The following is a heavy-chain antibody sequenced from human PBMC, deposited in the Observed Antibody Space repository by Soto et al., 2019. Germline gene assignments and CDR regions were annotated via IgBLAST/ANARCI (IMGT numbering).Heavy chain of an antibody. D-gene: IGHD1-26*01. CDR2: IDPSDSYT. Sequence: GESLKISCKGSGYSFTSYWISWVRQMPGKGLEWMGRIDPSDSYTNYSPSFQGHVTISADKSISTAYLQWSSLKASDTAMYYCASAVLHSDWFDPWGQGTLVTVSS. J-gene: IGHJ5*02. CDR3: ASAVLHSDWFDP. V-gene: IGHV5-10-1*01. CDR1: GYSFTSYW.